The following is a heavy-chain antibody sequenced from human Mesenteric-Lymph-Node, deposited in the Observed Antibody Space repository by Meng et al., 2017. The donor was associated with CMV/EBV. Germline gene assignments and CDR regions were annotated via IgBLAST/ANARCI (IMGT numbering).Heavy chain of an antibody. V-gene: IGHV6-1*01. CDR1: VSSNRAA. J-gene: IGHJ4*02. Sequence: VSSNRAAWNWIRQSPSRGLEWLGRTYYRSKWYNDYPVSVKSRVTINADTSKNQFSLQLNSVTPEDTAVYYCVRSAIVGDAIRYYFDYWGQGSLVTSPQ. CDR3: VRSAIVGDAIRYYFDY. D-gene: IGHD1-26*01. CDR2: TYYRSKWYN.